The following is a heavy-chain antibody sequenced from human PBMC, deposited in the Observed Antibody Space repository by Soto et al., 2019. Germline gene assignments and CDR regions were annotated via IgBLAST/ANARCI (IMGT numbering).Heavy chain of an antibody. V-gene: IGHV4-39*01. Sequence: SETLSLTCTVSGGSISSSSYYWGWIRQPPGKGLEWIGSIYYSGSTYYNPSLKSRVTISVDTSKNQFSLKLSSVTAADTAVYYCARGYYDILTGYYKGYYFDYWGQGTLVTVSS. CDR3: ARGYYDILTGYYKGYYFDY. D-gene: IGHD3-9*01. J-gene: IGHJ4*02. CDR1: GGSISSSSYY. CDR2: IYYSGST.